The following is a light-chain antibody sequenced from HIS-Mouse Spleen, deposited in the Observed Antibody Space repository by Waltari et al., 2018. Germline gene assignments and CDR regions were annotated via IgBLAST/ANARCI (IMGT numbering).Light chain of an antibody. CDR1: QGISSY. CDR2: AAS. CDR3: QQLNSYPPT. J-gene: IGKJ1*01. V-gene: IGKV1-9*01. Sequence: DIQLTKSPSFLSASVGNRVTITCRASQGISSYLAWYQQKPGKAPKLLIYAASTLQSGVPSRFSGSGSGTEFTHTISSLQPEDFATYYCQQLNSYPPTFGQGTKVEIK.